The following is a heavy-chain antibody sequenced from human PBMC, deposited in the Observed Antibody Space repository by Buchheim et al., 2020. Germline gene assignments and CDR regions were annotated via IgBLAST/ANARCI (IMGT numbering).Heavy chain of an antibody. J-gene: IGHJ4*02. Sequence: QVQLQESGPGLVKPSQTLSLTCTVSGGSISSGGYYWSWIRQAPGKGLEWVSYISSSSSYTNYADSVKGRFTISRDNAKNSLYLQMNSLRAEDTAVYYCARDLPINIIAAAGNEFDYWGQGTL. CDR3: ARDLPINIIAAAGNEFDY. V-gene: IGHV3-11*05. CDR1: GGSISSGGYY. CDR2: ISSSSSYT. D-gene: IGHD6-13*01.